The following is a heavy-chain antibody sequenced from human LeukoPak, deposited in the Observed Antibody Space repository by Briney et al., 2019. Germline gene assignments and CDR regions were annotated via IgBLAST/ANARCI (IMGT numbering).Heavy chain of an antibody. D-gene: IGHD3-10*01. CDR3: ARVHDSGTYTTGWFDP. CDR1: GGTFSSYA. CDR2: IIPIFGTA. J-gene: IGHJ5*02. V-gene: IGHV1-69*06. Sequence: GSSVKVSCKASGGTFSSYAISWVRQAPGQGLEWMGGIIPIFGTANYAQKFQGRVTITADKSTSTAYMELRSLRSDDTAVYFCARVHDSGTYTTGWFDPWGQGTLVTVSS.